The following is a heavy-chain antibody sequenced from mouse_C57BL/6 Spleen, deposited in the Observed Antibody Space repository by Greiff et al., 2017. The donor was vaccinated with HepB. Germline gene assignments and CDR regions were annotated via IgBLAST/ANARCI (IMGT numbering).Heavy chain of an antibody. CDR2: INYDGSST. J-gene: IGHJ1*03. CDR3: ARDVNYYGSSYFGYFDV. Sequence: EVQRVESEGGLVQPGSSMKLSCTASGFTFSDYYMAWVRQVPEKGLEWVANINYDGSSTYYLDSLKSRFIISRDNAKNILYLQMSSLKSEDTATYYCARDVNYYGSSYFGYFDVWGTGTTVTVSS. D-gene: IGHD1-1*01. V-gene: IGHV5-16*01. CDR1: GFTFSDYY.